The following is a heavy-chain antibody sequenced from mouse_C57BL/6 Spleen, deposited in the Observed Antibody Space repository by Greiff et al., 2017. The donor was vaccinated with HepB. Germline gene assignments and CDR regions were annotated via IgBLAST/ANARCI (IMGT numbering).Heavy chain of an antibody. CDR1: GYSFTGYY. CDR3: ARTLIYYYGSSYGYFDV. D-gene: IGHD1-1*01. J-gene: IGHJ1*03. Sequence: EVQLQQSGPELVKPGASVKISCKASGYSFTGYYMNWVKQSPEKSLEWIGEINPSTGGTTYNQKFKAKATLTVDKSSSTAYMQLKSLTSEDSAVYYCARTLIYYYGSSYGYFDVWGTGTTVTVSS. V-gene: IGHV1-42*01. CDR2: INPSTGGT.